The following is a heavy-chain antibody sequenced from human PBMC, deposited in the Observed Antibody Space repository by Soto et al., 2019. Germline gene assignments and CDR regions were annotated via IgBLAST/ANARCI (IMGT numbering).Heavy chain of an antibody. CDR3: ARVRAAGTDFDY. D-gene: IGHD6-13*01. Sequence: SETLSLTCTVSGGSISSYYWSWIRQPPGKGLEWIGYIYYSGSTNYNPSLKSRVTISVDTSKNQFSLKLSSVTAADTAVYYCARVRAAGTDFDYWGQGTLVTVSS. J-gene: IGHJ4*02. CDR2: IYYSGST. CDR1: GGSISSYY. V-gene: IGHV4-59*01.